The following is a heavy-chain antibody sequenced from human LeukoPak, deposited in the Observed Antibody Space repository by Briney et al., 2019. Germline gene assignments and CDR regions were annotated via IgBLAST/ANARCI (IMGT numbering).Heavy chain of an antibody. J-gene: IGHJ4*02. V-gene: IGHV3-7*01. CDR3: AKSYYDSSGYSDY. CDR2: IKQDGSGK. CDR1: GGSFSGYY. D-gene: IGHD3-22*01. Sequence: ETLSLTCAVYGGSFSGYYWSWIRQPPGKGLEWVANIKQDGSGKYYADSVKGRFTISRDNSKNTLYLQMNSLRAEDTAVYYCAKSYYDSSGYSDYWGQGTLVTVSS.